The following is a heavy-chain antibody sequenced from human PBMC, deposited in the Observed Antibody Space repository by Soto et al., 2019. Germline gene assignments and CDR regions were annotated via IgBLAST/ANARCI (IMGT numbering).Heavy chain of an antibody. CDR3: ARDLDSRRFTIFGVVIPADGD. CDR1: GYTFTSYG. J-gene: IGHJ4*02. CDR2: ISAYNGNT. V-gene: IGHV1-18*01. Sequence: ASVKVSCKASGYTFTSYGISWARQAPGQGLEWMGWISAYNGNTNYAQKLQGRVTMTTDTSTSTAYMELRSLRSDDTAVYYCARDLDSRRFTIFGVVIPADGDWGEGTRVTV. D-gene: IGHD3-3*01.